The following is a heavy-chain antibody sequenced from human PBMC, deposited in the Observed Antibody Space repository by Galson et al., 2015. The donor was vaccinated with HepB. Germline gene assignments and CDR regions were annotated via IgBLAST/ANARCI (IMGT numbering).Heavy chain of an antibody. Sequence: SLRLSCAASGFTFSSYVIHWVRQSPGKGLEWVAAISNDGAYKYYGASVKGRFTISRDNSKNTLHLQMNGLRAEDTALYSCARGSSVEITTLYYWGQGTLVSVSS. J-gene: IGHJ4*02. V-gene: IGHV3-30*03. CDR1: GFTFSSYV. CDR2: ISNDGAYK. D-gene: IGHD2-21*01. CDR3: ARGSSVEITTLYY.